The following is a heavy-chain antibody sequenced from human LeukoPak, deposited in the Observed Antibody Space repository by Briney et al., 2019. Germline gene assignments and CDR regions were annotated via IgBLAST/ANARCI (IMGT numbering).Heavy chain of an antibody. Sequence: GGSLRLSCAASGFTFDNYAMTWVHQAPGKGLEWVSAIRVSDGYTYYADSVQGRFIISRDKSRNTVSLQINSLTGDDTALYYCARVAGSYSIRPFDFWGQGTVVLVSS. J-gene: IGHJ4*02. CDR3: ARVAGSYSIRPFDF. D-gene: IGHD1-26*01. V-gene: IGHV3-23*01. CDR2: IRVSDGYT. CDR1: GFTFDNYA.